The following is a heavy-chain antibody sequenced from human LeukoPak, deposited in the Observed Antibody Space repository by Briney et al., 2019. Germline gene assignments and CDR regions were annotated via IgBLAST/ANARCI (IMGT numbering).Heavy chain of an antibody. CDR2: IYHSGST. D-gene: IGHD6-13*01. V-gene: IGHV4-38-2*02. CDR1: GYSISSGYY. Sequence: SETLSLTCTVSGYSISSGYYWGWIRQPPGKGLEWIWSIYHSGSTYYNPSLKSRVTISVDTSKNQFSLKLSSVTAADTAVYYCASQSSSWPDYWGQGTLVTVSS. J-gene: IGHJ4*02. CDR3: ASQSSSWPDY.